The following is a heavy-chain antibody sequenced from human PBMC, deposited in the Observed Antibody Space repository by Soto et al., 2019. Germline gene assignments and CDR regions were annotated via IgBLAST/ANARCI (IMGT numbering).Heavy chain of an antibody. CDR2: FDPEDGET. CDR1: GYTLTELS. D-gene: IGHD2-8*01. CDR3: ATDPSLYGTNGVCYVDAFDI. V-gene: IGHV1-24*01. J-gene: IGHJ3*02. Sequence: ASVKVSCKVSGYTLTELSMHWVRQAPGKGLEWMGGFDPEDGETIYAQKFQGRVTMTEDTSTDTAYKELSSLRSEDTAVYYCATDPSLYGTNGVCYVDAFDIWGQGTMVTV.